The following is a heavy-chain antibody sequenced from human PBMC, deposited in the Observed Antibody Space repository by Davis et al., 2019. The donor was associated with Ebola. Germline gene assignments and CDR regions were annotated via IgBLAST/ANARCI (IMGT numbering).Heavy chain of an antibody. CDR2: IYWNDDK. V-gene: IGHV2-5*01. CDR3: ARYYYDSSGYPDAFDI. Sequence: SGPTLVKPTQTLTLTCTFSGFSLSTSGVGVGWIRQPPGKALEWLALIYWNDDKRYSPSLKSRLTITKDTSKNQVVLTMTNMDPVDTATYYCARYYYDSSGYPDAFDIWGQGTMVTVSS. CDR1: GFSLSTSGVG. J-gene: IGHJ3*02. D-gene: IGHD3-22*01.